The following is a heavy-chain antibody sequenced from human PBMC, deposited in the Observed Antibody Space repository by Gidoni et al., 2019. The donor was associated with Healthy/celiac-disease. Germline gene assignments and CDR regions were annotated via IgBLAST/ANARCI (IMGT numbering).Heavy chain of an antibody. CDR1: GGSFSGYY. J-gene: IGHJ6*02. V-gene: IGHV4-34*01. CDR2: INHSGST. Sequence: QVQLQQWGAGLLKPSETLSLTCAVYGGSFSGYYWSWIRQPPGKGLEWIGEINHSGSTNYNPSLKSRVTISVDTSKNQFSLKLSSVTAADTAVYYCARGIAAAGRWYYYYGMDVWGQGTTVTVSS. D-gene: IGHD6-13*01. CDR3: ARGIAAAGRWYYYYGMDV.